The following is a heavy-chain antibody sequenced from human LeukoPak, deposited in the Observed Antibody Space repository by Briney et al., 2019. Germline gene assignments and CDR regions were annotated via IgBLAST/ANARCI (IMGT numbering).Heavy chain of an antibody. CDR1: GFTVSTTS. J-gene: IGHJ3*02. CDR3: ARDNRIQLWSRLDDI. V-gene: IGHV3-21*01. CDR2: ISGSSTYI. D-gene: IGHD5-18*01. Sequence: GGSLRLSCAASGFTVSTTSLSWVRQAPGKGLEWVSCISGSSTYIYYADSVKGRFTISRDNAKNSLYLQMNSLSAEDTAVYYCARDNRIQLWSRLDDIWGQGTMVTVSS.